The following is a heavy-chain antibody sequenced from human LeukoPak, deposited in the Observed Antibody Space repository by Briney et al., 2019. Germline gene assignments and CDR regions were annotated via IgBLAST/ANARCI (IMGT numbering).Heavy chain of an antibody. CDR3: ARAVTVIHAFDI. V-gene: IGHV4-31*11. CDR2: IYYSGST. D-gene: IGHD1-20*01. CDR1: GGSFSGYY. J-gene: IGHJ3*02. Sequence: PSETLSLTCAVYGGSFSGYYRSWIRQHPGKGLEWIGYIYYSGSTYYNPSLKSRVTISVDTSKNQFSLKLSSVTAADTAVYYCARAVTVIHAFDIWGQGTMVTVSS.